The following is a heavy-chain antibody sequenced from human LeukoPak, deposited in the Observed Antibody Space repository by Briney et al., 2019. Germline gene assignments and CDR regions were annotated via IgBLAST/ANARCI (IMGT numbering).Heavy chain of an antibody. CDR3: ARHKYSSSWRPNRGDWFDP. D-gene: IGHD6-13*01. Sequence: PSETLSLTCAVYGGSFSGYYWSWIRQPPGKGLEWIGEINHSGSTNYNPSLKSRVTISVDTSKNQFSLKLSSVTAADTAVYYCARHKYSSSWRPNRGDWFDPWGQGTLVTVSS. J-gene: IGHJ5*02. CDR2: INHSGST. CDR1: GGSFSGYY. V-gene: IGHV4-34*01.